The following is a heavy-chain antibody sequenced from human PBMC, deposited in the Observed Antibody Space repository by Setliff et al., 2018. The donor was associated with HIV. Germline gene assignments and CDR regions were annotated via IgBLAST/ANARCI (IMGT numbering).Heavy chain of an antibody. Sequence: GASVKVSCKASGYTFTSYAMHWVRQAPGQRLEWMGWINAGNGNTKYSQKFQGRVTITRDTSASTAYMELSSLRSEDTAVYYCARDKMEAPAGTKGYYYYYGMDVRGQGTTVT. D-gene: IGHD2-2*01. V-gene: IGHV1-3*01. CDR3: ARDKMEAPAGTKGYYYYYGMDV. CDR1: GYTFTSYA. J-gene: IGHJ6*02. CDR2: INAGNGNT.